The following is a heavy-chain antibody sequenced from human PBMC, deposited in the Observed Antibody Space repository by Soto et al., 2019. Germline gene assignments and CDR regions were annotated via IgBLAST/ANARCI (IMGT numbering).Heavy chain of an antibody. J-gene: IGHJ6*02. CDR1: GDSISDYC. CDR2: FYYSGNT. CDR3: ARMYNSGFYRPEGDYFFYGMDV. Sequence: PSETLSLTCTVSGDSISDYCWIWIRQPAGKGLEWIGRFYYSGNTRSNPSLKSRVTMSADTSKNQFSLSLRSVTAADSAIYYCARMYNSGFYRPEGDYFFYGMDVWGQGTTVTAP. D-gene: IGHD6-19*01. V-gene: IGHV4-4*07.